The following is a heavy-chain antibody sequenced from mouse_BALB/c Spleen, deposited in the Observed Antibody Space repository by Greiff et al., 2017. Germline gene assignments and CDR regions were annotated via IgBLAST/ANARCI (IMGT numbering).Heavy chain of an antibody. J-gene: IGHJ1*01. CDR2: INPSNGRT. CDR1: GYTFTSYW. D-gene: IGHD1-2*01. CDR3: ARNYYGYDWYFDV. Sequence: QVQLKQSGAELVKPGASVKLSCKASGYTFTSYWMHWVKQRPGQGLEWIGEINPSNGRTNYNEKFKSKATLTVDKSSSTAYMQLSSLTSEDSAVYYCARNYYGYDWYFDVWGAGTTVTVSS. V-gene: IGHV1S81*02.